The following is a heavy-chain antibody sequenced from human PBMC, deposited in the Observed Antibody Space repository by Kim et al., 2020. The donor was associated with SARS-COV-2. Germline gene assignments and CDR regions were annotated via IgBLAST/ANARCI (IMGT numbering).Heavy chain of an antibody. Sequence: ASVKVSCKASGYTFTSYAMHWVRQAPGQRLEWMGWINAGNGNTKYSQKFQGRVTITRDTSASTAYMELSSLRSEDTAVYYCAREWDTAMVTMFAYWGQGTLVTVSS. CDR1: GYTFTSYA. CDR3: AREWDTAMVTMFAY. V-gene: IGHV1-3*01. D-gene: IGHD5-18*01. J-gene: IGHJ4*02. CDR2: INAGNGNT.